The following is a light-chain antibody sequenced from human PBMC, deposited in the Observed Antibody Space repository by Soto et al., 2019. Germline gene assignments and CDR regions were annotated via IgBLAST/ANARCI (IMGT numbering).Light chain of an antibody. Sequence: EIVMTQSPATLSVSPGERATLSCRASQSVSSNLAWYQQKPGQAPGLLIYGASTRATGIPARFSGSGSGTVFTLTISSMQSGDFAVYYCQQYNNWLTFGGGTKVEIK. CDR1: QSVSSN. CDR2: GAS. J-gene: IGKJ4*01. V-gene: IGKV3-15*01. CDR3: QQYNNWLT.